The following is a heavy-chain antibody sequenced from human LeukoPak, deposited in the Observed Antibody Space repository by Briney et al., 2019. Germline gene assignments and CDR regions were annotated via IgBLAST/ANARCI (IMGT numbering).Heavy chain of an antibody. J-gene: IGHJ6*03. D-gene: IGHD3-9*01. V-gene: IGHV3-74*01. Sequence: GGSMTLSCAASGFTFSSYWMHWVRQAPGRGLVWVSRINSDGSSTSYADSVKGRFTISRDNAKNTLYLQVNSLRAEDTAVYYCARASLNYYYYMDVWGKGTTVTVSS. CDR2: INSDGSST. CDR3: ARASLNYYYYMDV. CDR1: GFTFSSYW.